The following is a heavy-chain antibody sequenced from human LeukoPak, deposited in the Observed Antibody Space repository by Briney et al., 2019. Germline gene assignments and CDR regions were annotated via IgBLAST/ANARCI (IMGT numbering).Heavy chain of an antibody. J-gene: IGHJ4*02. D-gene: IGHD6-19*01. CDR1: GFTFSSYA. CDR3: AKVRTGIAVAGNEY. CDR2: ISGSGGST. V-gene: IGHV3-23*01. Sequence: GGSLRLSCAASGFTFSSYAMSWVRQAPGKGLEWDSAISGSGGSTYYADSVKGRFTISRDNSKNTLYLQMNSLRAEDTAVYYCAKVRTGIAVAGNEYWGQGTLVTVSS.